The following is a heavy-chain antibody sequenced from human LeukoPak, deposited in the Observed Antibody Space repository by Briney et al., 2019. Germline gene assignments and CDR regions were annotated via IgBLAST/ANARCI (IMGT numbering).Heavy chain of an antibody. D-gene: IGHD3-3*01. CDR2: ISGSGGTT. Sequence: PGASLRLSCAASGFTFSSYAMTWVRQAPGKGLEWVSTISGSGGTTYYADSVKGRFTISRDNSKNTLYLQMNSLRPEDTAVYYCAKGGGFGVGGQGTLVTVSS. CDR3: AKGGGFGV. J-gene: IGHJ4*02. V-gene: IGHV3-23*01. CDR1: GFTFSSYA.